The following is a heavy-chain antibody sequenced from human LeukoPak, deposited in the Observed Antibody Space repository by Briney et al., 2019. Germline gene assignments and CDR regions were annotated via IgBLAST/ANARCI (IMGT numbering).Heavy chain of an antibody. CDR2: IYYSGST. Sequence: SETLSLTCTVSGGSISSSSYYWGWIRQPPGKGLEWIGSIYYSGSTYYNPSLKSRVTISVDTSKNQFSLKLSSVTAADTAVYYCARQHYDSSGYYQGAFDYWGQGTLVTVSS. J-gene: IGHJ4*02. CDR1: GGSISSSSYY. V-gene: IGHV4-39*01. CDR3: ARQHYDSSGYYQGAFDY. D-gene: IGHD3-22*01.